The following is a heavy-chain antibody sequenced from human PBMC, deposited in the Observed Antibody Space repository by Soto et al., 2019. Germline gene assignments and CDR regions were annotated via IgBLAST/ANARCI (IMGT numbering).Heavy chain of an antibody. J-gene: IGHJ4*02. CDR3: ARDASGSSSGGSCRPFDY. Sequence: QVQLQESGPGLVKPSQTLSLTCTVSGGSISSGDYYWSWIRQPPGKGLEWIGYIYYSGNTYYNPSLKSRVTISVDTSKNQFSLKLSSVTAADTAVYYCARDASGSSSGGSCRPFDYWGQGTLVTVSS. CDR2: IYYSGNT. CDR1: GGSISSGDYY. D-gene: IGHD6-6*01. V-gene: IGHV4-30-4*01.